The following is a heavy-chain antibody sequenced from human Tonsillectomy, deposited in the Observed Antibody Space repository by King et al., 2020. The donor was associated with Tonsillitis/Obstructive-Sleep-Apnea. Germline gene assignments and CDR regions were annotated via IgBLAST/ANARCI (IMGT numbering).Heavy chain of an antibody. CDR2: INHSGST. D-gene: IGHD6-13*01. CDR3: ARVPGIAAAGTLAKGRKYYFDY. V-gene: IGHV4-34*01. J-gene: IGHJ4*02. CDR1: GGSFSGYY. Sequence: VQLQQWGAGLLKPSETLSLTCAVYGGSFSGYYWSWIRQPPGKGLEWIGEINHSGSTNYNPSLKSRVTISVDTSKNQFSLKLSSVTAADTAVYYCARVPGIAAAGTLAKGRKYYFDYWGQGTLVTVSS.